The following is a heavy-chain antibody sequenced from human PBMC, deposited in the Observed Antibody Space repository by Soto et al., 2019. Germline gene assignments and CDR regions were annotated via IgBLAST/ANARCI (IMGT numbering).Heavy chain of an antibody. D-gene: IGHD3-10*01. CDR1: GGSFSGYY. CDR3: ARGSTMVRGVLGWGYGMDV. CDR2: INHSGST. V-gene: IGHV4-34*01. Sequence: SETLSLTCAVYGGSFSGYYWSWIRQPPGKGLEWIGEINHSGSTNYNPSLKSRVTISVDTSKNQFSLKLSSVTAADTAVYYCARGSTMVRGVLGWGYGMDVWGQGTTVT. J-gene: IGHJ6*02.